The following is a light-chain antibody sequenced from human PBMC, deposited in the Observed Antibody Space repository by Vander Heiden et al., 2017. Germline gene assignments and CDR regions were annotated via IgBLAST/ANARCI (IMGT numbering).Light chain of an antibody. CDR3: QQYDDVPIT. CDR1: QDITNY. J-gene: IGKJ5*01. Sequence: DIQMTQSPSSLSASVGDRVTITCQASQDITNYLYWYQQKPGKAPKLLIYDASNLETGVPSRFSGSGSGTHFTLTISSLQPEDIATYYCQQYDDVPITFGQGTRLEIK. CDR2: DAS. V-gene: IGKV1-33*01.